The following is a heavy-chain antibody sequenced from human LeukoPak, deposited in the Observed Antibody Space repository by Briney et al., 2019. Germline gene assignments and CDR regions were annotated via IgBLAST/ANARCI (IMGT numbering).Heavy chain of an antibody. CDR1: GFTFSSYG. Sequence: GGSLRLSCAASGFTFSSYGMHWVRQAPGKGLEWVAVMSYNGQITYYADSVKGRFTISRDNSQNMLYLQMNSLRVDDTSVYYCAKVQLERRELLPNFDSWGQGTLVTVSS. CDR3: AKVQLERRELLPNFDS. J-gene: IGHJ4*02. D-gene: IGHD1-1*01. CDR2: MSYNGQIT. V-gene: IGHV3-30*18.